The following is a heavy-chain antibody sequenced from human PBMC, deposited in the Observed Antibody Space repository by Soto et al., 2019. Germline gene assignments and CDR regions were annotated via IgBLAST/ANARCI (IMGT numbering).Heavy chain of an antibody. CDR3: EKDRSLWPRKFDY. Sequence: PGGSLRLSCAASGSTFSNYALSWVRQAPGKGLEWVSGITGSGGDTYYADSVKGRFTTSRDNSKNTLYLQMKRLRAEDTAVYYCEKDRSLWPRKFDYWGRGTLVTVSS. V-gene: IGHV3-23*01. CDR1: GSTFSNYA. CDR2: ITGSGGDT. D-gene: IGHD2-21*01. J-gene: IGHJ4*02.